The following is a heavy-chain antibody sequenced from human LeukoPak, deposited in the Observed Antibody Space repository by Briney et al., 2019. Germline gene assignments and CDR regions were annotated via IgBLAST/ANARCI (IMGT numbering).Heavy chain of an antibody. CDR1: GDSISSYS. V-gene: IGHV4-4*07. J-gene: IGHJ4*02. CDR2: IYTSGST. D-gene: IGHD3-3*01. Sequence: PSETLSLTCTVSGDSISSYSWSWIRQPAGKGLEWIGRIYTSGSTNYNPSLKSRVTISVDTSKNQFSLKLSSVTAADTAVYYCARMYYDFWSGYPAYYFDYWGQGTLVTVSS. CDR3: ARMYYDFWSGYPAYYFDY.